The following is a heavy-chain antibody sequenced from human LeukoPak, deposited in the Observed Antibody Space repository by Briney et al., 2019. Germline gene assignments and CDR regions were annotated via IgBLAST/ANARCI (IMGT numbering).Heavy chain of an antibody. V-gene: IGHV3-30*18. Sequence: GGSLRLSCAASGFTFNSNGLHWVRQAPGKGLEWVAVISPDGGDESYGDSVKGRFTISRDNSKNTLYLQINNLSPEDTAVYFCTKDANTYYDFWSGYPHYYFGMDVWGQGTTVIVSS. D-gene: IGHD3-3*01. CDR2: ISPDGGDE. CDR3: TKDANTYYDFWSGYPHYYFGMDV. CDR1: GFTFNSNG. J-gene: IGHJ6*02.